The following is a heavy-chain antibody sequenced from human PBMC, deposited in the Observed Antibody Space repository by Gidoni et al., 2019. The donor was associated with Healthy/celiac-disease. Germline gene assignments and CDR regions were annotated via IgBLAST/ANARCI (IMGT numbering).Heavy chain of an antibody. V-gene: IGHV1-2*02. D-gene: IGHD2-8*01. CDR1: RYTCTDYY. J-gene: IGHJ4*02. CDR3: ARGPNRGLDYFDY. CDR2: INPSSGGT. Sequence: QVQLVQSGAEVKKPGASVKVSCEASRYTCTDYYMHWVRQAPGQGLAWMGWINPSSGGTTYAQKFQGRVTMTRDTSITTAYMELSRLRSDDTAVYYCARGPNRGLDYFDYWGQGTLVTVSS.